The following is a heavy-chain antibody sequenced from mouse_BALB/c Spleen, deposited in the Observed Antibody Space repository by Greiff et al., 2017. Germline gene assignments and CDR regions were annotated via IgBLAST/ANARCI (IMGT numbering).Heavy chain of an antibody. CDR1: GYTFTSYW. J-gene: IGHJ3*01. D-gene: IGHD2-3*01. Sequence: VQLQQPGAELVKPGASVKLSCKASGYTFTSYWMHWVKQRPGQGLEWIGEINPSNGRTNYNEKFKSKATLTVDKSSSTAYMQLSSLTSEDSAVYYCARVDGYYVDWFAYWGQGTLVTVSA. CDR2: INPSNGRT. V-gene: IGHV1S81*02. CDR3: ARVDGYYVDWFAY.